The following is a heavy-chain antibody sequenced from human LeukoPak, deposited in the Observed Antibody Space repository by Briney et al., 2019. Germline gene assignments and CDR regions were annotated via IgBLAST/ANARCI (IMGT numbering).Heavy chain of an antibody. V-gene: IGHV1-2*02. CDR3: ARDPQGNVVVTAT. Sequence: ASVKVSCKASGYTFTGYYMHWVRQAPGQGLEWMGWINPNSGGTNYAQKFQGRVTMTRDTSISTAYMELSRLRSDDTAVYYCARDPQGNVVVTATWGQGTLVTVSS. CDR2: INPNSGGT. J-gene: IGHJ5*02. D-gene: IGHD2-21*02. CDR1: GYTFTGYY.